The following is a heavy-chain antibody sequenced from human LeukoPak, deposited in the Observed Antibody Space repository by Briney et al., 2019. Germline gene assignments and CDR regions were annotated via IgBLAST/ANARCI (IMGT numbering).Heavy chain of an antibody. CDR2: INPNSGGT. CDR3: ARVCSGGSCYPPGNWFDP. Sequence: ASVKVSCKASGYTFTGYYMHWVRQAPGQGLEWMGWINPNSGGTNYAQKFQGRVTTTRDTSISTAYMELSRLRSDDTAVYYCARVCSGGSCYPPGNWFDPWGQGTLVTVSS. V-gene: IGHV1-2*02. CDR1: GYTFTGYY. D-gene: IGHD2-15*01. J-gene: IGHJ5*02.